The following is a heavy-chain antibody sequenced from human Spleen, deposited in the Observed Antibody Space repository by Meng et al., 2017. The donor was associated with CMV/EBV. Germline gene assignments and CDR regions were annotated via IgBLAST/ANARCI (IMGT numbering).Heavy chain of an antibody. CDR1: GFTFSLYS. D-gene: IGHD2-2*01. CDR3: AREKECSSTSCQFDLYYYYGMDV. CDR2: ITSGSGSI. V-gene: IGHV3-21*01. Sequence: GESLKISCAPSGFTFSLYSMNWVRQAPGKGLEWVSSITSGSGSIYYADSVNGRFTVSRDNARNSLYLQMNTLRAEDTAVYYCAREKECSSTSCQFDLYYYYGMDVWGQGTTVTVSS. J-gene: IGHJ6*02.